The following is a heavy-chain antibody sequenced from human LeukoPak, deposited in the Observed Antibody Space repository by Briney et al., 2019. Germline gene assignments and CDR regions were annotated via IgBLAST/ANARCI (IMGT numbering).Heavy chain of an antibody. Sequence: SVKVSCKASGGTFSSYAISWVRQAPGQGLEWMARIIPIFGTANYAQKFQGRVTITTDESTSTAYMELSSLRSEDTAVYYCAPAYVWGSYRWSPWGQGTLVTVSS. CDR2: IIPIFGTA. CDR3: APAYVWGSYRWSP. D-gene: IGHD3-16*02. J-gene: IGHJ5*02. CDR1: GGTFSSYA. V-gene: IGHV1-69*05.